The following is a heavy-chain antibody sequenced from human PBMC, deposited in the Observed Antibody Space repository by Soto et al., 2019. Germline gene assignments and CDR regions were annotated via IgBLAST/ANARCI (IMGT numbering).Heavy chain of an antibody. J-gene: IGHJ6*02. CDR2: IIPIFGTA. V-gene: IGHV1-69*13. D-gene: IGHD3-22*01. CDR3: ARDLKRYYDSSGYGYYYYGMDV. Sequence: VKVSFKSSGGTFSSYAISWVRQAPGQGLEWMGGIIPIFGTANYAQKFQGRVTITADESTSTAYMELSSLRSEDTAVYYCARDLKRYYDSSGYGYYYYGMDVWGQGTTVTVS. CDR1: GGTFSSYA.